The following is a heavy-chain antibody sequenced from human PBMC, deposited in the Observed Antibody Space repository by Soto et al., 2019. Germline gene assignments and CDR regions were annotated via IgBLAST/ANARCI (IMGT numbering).Heavy chain of an antibody. CDR1: GITFSDYA. CDR2: ISGSGGST. Sequence: EVQLLESGGGLVQPGGSLRLSCAASGITFSDYAMTWVRQAPGKGLEWVSAISGSGGSTYYADSVKGRFTISRDNSKNTLYRQMNSLRAEDTAVYYCAKDLAVYAITDPFDIWGQGTMVTVSS. D-gene: IGHD2-8*02. V-gene: IGHV3-23*01. J-gene: IGHJ3*02. CDR3: AKDLAVYAITDPFDI.